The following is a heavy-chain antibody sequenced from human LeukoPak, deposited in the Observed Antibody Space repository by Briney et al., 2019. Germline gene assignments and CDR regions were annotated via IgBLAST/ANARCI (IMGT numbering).Heavy chain of an antibody. CDR3: ARGAMVRGVIYYYYMDV. CDR2: ISSSSSYI. D-gene: IGHD3-10*01. Sequence: GGTLRLSCTASGFTLSSYSMNWVRQAPGKGLEWVSSISSSSSYIYYADSVKGRFTISRDNAKNSLYLQMNSLRAEDTAVYYCARGAMVRGVIYYYYMDVWGKGTTVTVSS. CDR1: GFTLSSYS. J-gene: IGHJ6*03. V-gene: IGHV3-21*01.